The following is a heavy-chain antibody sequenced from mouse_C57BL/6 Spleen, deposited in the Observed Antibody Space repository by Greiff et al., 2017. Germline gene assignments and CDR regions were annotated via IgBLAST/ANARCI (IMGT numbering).Heavy chain of an antibody. J-gene: IGHJ4*01. Sequence: QVQLQQPGAELVRPGTSVKLSCKASGYTFTSYWMHWVKQRPGQGLEWIGVIDPSDSYTNYNQKFKGKATLTVDTSSSTAYMQLSSLTSEDSAVYYCAREEGYGDAMDYWGQGTSVTVSS. CDR1: GYTFTSYW. CDR2: IDPSDSYT. CDR3: AREEGYGDAMDY. D-gene: IGHD1-1*02. V-gene: IGHV1-59*01.